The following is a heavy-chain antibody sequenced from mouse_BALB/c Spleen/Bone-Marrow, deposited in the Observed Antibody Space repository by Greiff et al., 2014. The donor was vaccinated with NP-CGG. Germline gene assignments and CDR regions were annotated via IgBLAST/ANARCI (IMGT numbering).Heavy chain of an antibody. CDR3: ARYYYGYYFDY. D-gene: IGHD1-2*01. J-gene: IGHJ2*01. CDR2: IDPANGNT. V-gene: IGHV14-3*02. CDR1: GFNIKDTY. Sequence: EVQGVESGAELVKPGASVKLSCTASGFNIKDTYMHWVKQRPEQGLEWIGGIDPANGNTKYDPKFQGKATITADTSSNTAYLQLSSLTPEDTAVYYCARYYYGYYFDYWGQGTTLTVSS.